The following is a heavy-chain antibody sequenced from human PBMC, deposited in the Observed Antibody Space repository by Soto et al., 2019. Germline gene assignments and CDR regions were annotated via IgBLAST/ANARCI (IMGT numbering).Heavy chain of an antibody. Sequence: SETLSLTCTVSGGSISSSSYYWGWIRQPPGKGLEWIGSIYYSGSTYYNPSLKSRVTISVDTSKNQFSLKLSSVTAADTAVYSCARHRPIAAAGTAWVLDPWGQGTLVTVSS. V-gene: IGHV4-39*01. CDR3: ARHRPIAAAGTAWVLDP. CDR1: GGSISSSSYY. J-gene: IGHJ5*02. D-gene: IGHD6-13*01. CDR2: IYYSGST.